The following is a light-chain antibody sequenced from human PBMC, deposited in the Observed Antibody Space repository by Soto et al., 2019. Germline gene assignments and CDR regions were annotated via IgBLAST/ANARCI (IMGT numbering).Light chain of an antibody. CDR2: GAS. J-gene: IGKJ5*01. Sequence: EIVLTQSPGTLSLSPGEGATLSCRASQSVSSSYIAWYQQRPGQTPSLLIYGASTRATGIPDRFSGSGSGTHFTLTISRLEPGDFAVYYCQQFGGTTFTFGQGTRLXIK. CDR3: QQFGGTTFT. V-gene: IGKV3-20*01. CDR1: QSVSSSY.